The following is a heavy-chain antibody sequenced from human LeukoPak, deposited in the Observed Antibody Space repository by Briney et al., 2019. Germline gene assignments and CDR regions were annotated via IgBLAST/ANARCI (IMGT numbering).Heavy chain of an antibody. J-gene: IGHJ5*02. CDR1: GFTVSRNY. CDR3: AKHQAYGTNSVIDA. D-gene: IGHD4-23*01. Sequence: GGSLRLSCAASGFTVSRNYMSWVRQAPGKGLEWVSFTYSDGSTSFTESVKGRFTISRDNSKNTLSLQLNSLRVEDTAVYYCAKHQAYGTNSVIDAWGQGTLITVSA. V-gene: IGHV3-53*01. CDR2: TYSDGST.